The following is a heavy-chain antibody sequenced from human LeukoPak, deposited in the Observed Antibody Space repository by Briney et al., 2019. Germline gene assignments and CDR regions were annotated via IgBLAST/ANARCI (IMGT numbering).Heavy chain of an antibody. CDR2: IYPGDSDT. D-gene: IGHD2-2*01. CDR1: GYIFTTYW. V-gene: IGHV5-51*01. CDR3: ARRGRCSSTTCYASFDS. Sequence: GESLKISCKGSGYIFTTYWIGWVRQMPGKGLEWMGIIYPGDSDTRYSPSFQGQVTISADKSINTAYLQWSSLKASDTAMYYCARRGRCSSTTCYASFDSWGQGTLVTVSS. J-gene: IGHJ5*01.